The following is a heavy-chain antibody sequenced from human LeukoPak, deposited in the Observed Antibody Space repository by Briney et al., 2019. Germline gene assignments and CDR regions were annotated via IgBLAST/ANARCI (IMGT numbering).Heavy chain of an antibody. CDR1: GGSISSGSYY. V-gene: IGHV4-61*02. D-gene: IGHD6-6*01. CDR2: IYTSGST. J-gene: IGHJ6*03. Sequence: PSETLSLTCTVSGGSISSGSYYWSWIRQPAGKGLEWIGRIYTSGSTNYNPSLKSRVIISVDTSKNQFSLKLSSVTAADTAVYYCARTARGPLVSSAGYYYYYMDVWGKGTTVTVSS. CDR3: ARTARGPLVSSAGYYYYYMDV.